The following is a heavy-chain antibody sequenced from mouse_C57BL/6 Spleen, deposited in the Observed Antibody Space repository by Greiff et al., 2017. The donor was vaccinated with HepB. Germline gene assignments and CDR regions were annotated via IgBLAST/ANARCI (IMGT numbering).Heavy chain of an antibody. CDR1: GYTFTDYN. CDR2: INPNNGGT. CDR3: ALRGSSPYWYFDV. D-gene: IGHD1-1*01. J-gene: IGHJ1*03. V-gene: IGHV1-18*01. Sequence: EVQLQQSGPELVKPGASVKIPCKASGYTFTDYNMDWVKQSHGKSLEWIGDINPNNGGTIYNQKFKGKATLTVDKSSSTAYMELRSLTSEDTAVYYCALRGSSPYWYFDVWGTGTTVTVSS.